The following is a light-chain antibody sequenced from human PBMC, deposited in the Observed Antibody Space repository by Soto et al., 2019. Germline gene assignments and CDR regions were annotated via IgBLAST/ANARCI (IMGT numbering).Light chain of an antibody. J-gene: IGKJ1*01. CDR2: DVS. CDR3: QNYDGSWT. V-gene: IGKV3D-20*01. CDR1: QTLLKGY. Sequence: EVTLTQSPATVSLSPGETATLSCGASQTLLKGYLAWYQQRPGLAPRLIIYDVSRRATGIPDRFSGSGSGTEFTLSSSRVEHEDFAVCYCQNYDGSWTFGQGTKVEIK.